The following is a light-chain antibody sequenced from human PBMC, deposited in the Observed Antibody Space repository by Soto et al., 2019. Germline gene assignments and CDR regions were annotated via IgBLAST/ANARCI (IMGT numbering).Light chain of an antibody. CDR2: TAS. CDR3: QQSYSAPLT. Sequence: DIQMTQSPSSLSASVGDRVTITCRASQTIYISLNWYQQKPGKAPNLLIYTASTLQSGVPSRFSGSGSGTEFSLTISGLQREDFATYYCQQSYSAPLTFGQGTAVEVK. V-gene: IGKV1-39*01. CDR1: QTIYIS. J-gene: IGKJ1*01.